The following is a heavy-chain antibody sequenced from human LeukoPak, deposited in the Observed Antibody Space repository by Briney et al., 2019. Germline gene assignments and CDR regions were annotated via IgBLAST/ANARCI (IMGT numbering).Heavy chain of an antibody. CDR3: AREVGAVAGNMDV. J-gene: IGHJ6*02. CDR2: IYYSGST. V-gene: IGHV4-59*01. CDR1: GGSISSYY. Sequence: SETQSLTCTVSGGSISSYYWSWIRQPPGKGLEWIGYIYYSGSTNYNPSLKSRVTISVDTSKNQFSLKLSSVTAADTAVYYCAREVGAVAGNMDVWGQGTTVTVSS. D-gene: IGHD6-19*01.